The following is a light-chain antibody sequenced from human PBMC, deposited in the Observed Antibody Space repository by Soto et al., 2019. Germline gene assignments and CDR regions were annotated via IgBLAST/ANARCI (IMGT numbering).Light chain of an antibody. CDR2: YAS. CDR1: QSINPW. Sequence: DIQMTQSPSTLSASVGDRVTITCRASQSINPWLACYQHKPGKAPKLLIYYASNLESGVPSRFSGSGSGSEFSLTINSLQPDDFATYYCQQYNSYWTFGQGTKVEI. CDR3: QQYNSYWT. V-gene: IGKV1-5*01. J-gene: IGKJ1*01.